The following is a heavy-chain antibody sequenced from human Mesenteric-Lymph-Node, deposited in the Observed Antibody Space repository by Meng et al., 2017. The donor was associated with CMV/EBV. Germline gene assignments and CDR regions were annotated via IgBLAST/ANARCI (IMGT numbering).Heavy chain of an antibody. V-gene: IGHV3-23*01. Sequence: GESLKISCAASGFTFSNYAMSWVRQAPGKGLEWVSVITGGGDITYYADSVKGRFTISRDNSKHTLYLQMNRLRAEDTAVYSCAKKACSSSSCYKDYWGQGTLVTVSS. CDR2: ITGGGDIT. CDR1: GFTFSNYA. D-gene: IGHD2-2*02. J-gene: IGHJ4*02. CDR3: AKKACSSSSCYKDY.